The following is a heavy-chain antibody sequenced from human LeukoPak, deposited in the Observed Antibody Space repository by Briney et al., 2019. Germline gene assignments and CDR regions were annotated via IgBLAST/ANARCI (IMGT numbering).Heavy chain of an antibody. CDR2: IKPDGTTK. CDR3: ARSIPYGTTWYGRSDY. CDR1: GFPFSSYS. D-gene: IGHD6-13*01. Sequence: GGSLRLSCAASGFPFSSYSMTWVRQAPGKGLEWVANIKPDGTTKFYVDSVKGRFTISRGNALNSLYLQMNSLRAEDTAIYYCARSIPYGTTWYGRSDYWGQGTLVTVSS. J-gene: IGHJ4*02. V-gene: IGHV3-7*03.